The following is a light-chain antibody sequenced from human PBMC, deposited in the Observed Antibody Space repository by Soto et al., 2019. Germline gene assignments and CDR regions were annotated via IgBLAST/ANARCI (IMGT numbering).Light chain of an antibody. CDR2: KAP. CDR3: QHYNSYSEA. V-gene: IGKV1-5*03. CDR1: QTISSW. J-gene: IGKJ1*01. Sequence: DIQMTQSPSTLSGSVGDRVTITCRASQTISSWLAWYQQKPGKAPKLPIYKAPTLKSGVPSRFSGSGSGTEFTLTISSLQPDDFATYYCQHYNSYSEAFGQGTKVDIK.